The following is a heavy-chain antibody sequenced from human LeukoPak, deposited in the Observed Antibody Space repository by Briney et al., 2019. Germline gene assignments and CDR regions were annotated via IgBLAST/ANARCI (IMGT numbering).Heavy chain of an antibody. D-gene: IGHD6-13*01. Sequence: PSETLSLTCAVSGCSISSGYYWGWIRQPPGQGLEWIGSIYHSGSTYYNPSLKSRVTISVDTSKNQFSLRLSSVTAADTAVYYCARGAIAAAGLGWFDPWGQGTLVTVSS. CDR1: GCSISSGYY. J-gene: IGHJ5*02. CDR2: IYHSGST. CDR3: ARGAIAAAGLGWFDP. V-gene: IGHV4-38-2*01.